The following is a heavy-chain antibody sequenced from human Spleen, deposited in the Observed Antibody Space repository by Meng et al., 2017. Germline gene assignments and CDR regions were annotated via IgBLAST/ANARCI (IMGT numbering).Heavy chain of an antibody. Sequence: PSGPLTLPCVISVATMSVIHWRGWFRQPPGKGQEWIGKIYHGGDTNYNPSLKSRVTIAIDKSKNQFSLKLSSVAAADTAVYYCASWIYSCGWQWGQGALVTVSS. CDR1: VATMSVIHW. CDR2: IYHGGDT. J-gene: IGHJ4*02. D-gene: IGHD6-19*01. V-gene: IGHV4/OR15-8*02. CDR3: ASWIYSCGWQ.